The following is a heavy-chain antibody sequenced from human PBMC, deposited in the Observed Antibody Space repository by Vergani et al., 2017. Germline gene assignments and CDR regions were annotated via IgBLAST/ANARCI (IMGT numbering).Heavy chain of an antibody. Sequence: QVQLVQSGAEVKKPGASVKVSCKASGYTFTGYYMHWVRQAPGQGLEWMGWINPNSGGTNYAQKFQGRVTMTRDTSISTAYMELSRLRSDDTAVYYCARASRPYSGSPWDYWYFDLWGRGTLVTVSS. CDR3: ARASRPYSGSPWDYWYFDL. D-gene: IGHD1-26*01. V-gene: IGHV1-2*02. J-gene: IGHJ2*01. CDR2: INPNSGGT. CDR1: GYTFTGYY.